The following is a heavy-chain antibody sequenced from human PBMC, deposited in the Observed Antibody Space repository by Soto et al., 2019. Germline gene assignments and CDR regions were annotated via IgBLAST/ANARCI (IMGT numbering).Heavy chain of an antibody. CDR2: ISTYTGDT. CDR3: ARDPYNVLMVNAPNLYGMDV. CDR1: GYTFTTYD. Sequence: QVQLVQSGAEVKKPGASVKVSCKASGYTFTTYDISWVRQAPGQGLDWMGRISTYTGDTNYPQSLQGRLTMTKDTSTNTAYMALRSLRSDDTAVYYCARDPYNVLMVNAPNLYGMDVWGQGTTVTVSS. J-gene: IGHJ6*02. D-gene: IGHD2-8*01. V-gene: IGHV1-18*01.